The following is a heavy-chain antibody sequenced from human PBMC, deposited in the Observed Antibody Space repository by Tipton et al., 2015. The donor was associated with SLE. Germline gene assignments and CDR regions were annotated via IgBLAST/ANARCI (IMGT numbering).Heavy chain of an antibody. CDR1: GYSISSGYY. J-gene: IGHJ4*02. V-gene: IGHV4-38-2*01. Sequence: TLSLTCAVSGYSISSGYYWGWIRQPPGQGLGWIGSIYHSGSTYYNPSLKSRVTISVDTSKNQFSLKLSSVTAADTAVYYCARLPGSGYYYYFDYWGQGTLVTVSS. CDR3: ARLPGSGYYYYFDY. D-gene: IGHD3-22*01. CDR2: IYHSGST.